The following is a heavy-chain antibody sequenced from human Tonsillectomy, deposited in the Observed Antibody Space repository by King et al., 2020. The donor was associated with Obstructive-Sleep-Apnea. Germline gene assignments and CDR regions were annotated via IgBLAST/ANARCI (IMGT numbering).Heavy chain of an antibody. CDR2: IFYSGST. CDR1: GGSISSYY. Sequence: LQLQESGPGLVKPSETLSLTCTVSGGSISSYYWSWSRQPPGKGLEGSGYIFYSGSTNYNPSLKSRVTISADTSKNPFSLKLSSVTAADTAVYYCARELSGSYSQFDYWGQGTLVTVSS. V-gene: IGHV4-59*01. D-gene: IGHD1-26*01. J-gene: IGHJ4*02. CDR3: ARELSGSYSQFDY.